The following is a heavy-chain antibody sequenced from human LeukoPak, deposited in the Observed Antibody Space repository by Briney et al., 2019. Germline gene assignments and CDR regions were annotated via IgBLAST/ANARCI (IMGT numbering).Heavy chain of an antibody. J-gene: IGHJ4*02. Sequence: KTGGSLRLSCAASGFAFTDYYLSWIRRAPGKGLEWISYISNTDRSIYYADSVKGRFTISRDSAKNSLYLEMSSLRADDTAIYYCATAARRRWAQRFDYWGQGTLVTVSS. CDR1: GFAFTDYY. CDR2: ISNTDRSI. CDR3: ATAARRRWAQRFDY. V-gene: IGHV3-11*04. D-gene: IGHD3-16*01.